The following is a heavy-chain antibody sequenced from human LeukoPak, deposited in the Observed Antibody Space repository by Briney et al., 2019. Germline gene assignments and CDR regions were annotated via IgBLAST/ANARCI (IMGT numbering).Heavy chain of an antibody. D-gene: IGHD3-22*01. CDR2: ISSSGSTI. V-gene: IGHV3-48*03. CDR1: GFTFSSYE. Sequence: GRSLRLSCAASGFTFSSYEMNWVCQAPGKGLEWVSYISSSGSTIYYADSVKGRFTISRDNAKNSLYLQVNSLRAEDTAVYYCAKVLPPYDNSGRNEFDNWGQGTLVTVSS. J-gene: IGHJ4*02. CDR3: AKVLPPYDNSGRNEFDN.